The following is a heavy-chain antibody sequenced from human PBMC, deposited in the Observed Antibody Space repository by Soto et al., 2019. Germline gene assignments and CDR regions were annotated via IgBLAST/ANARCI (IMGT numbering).Heavy chain of an antibody. Sequence: PSETLSLTCTVSGGSISSSSYYWGWIRQPPGKGLEWIGSIYYSGSTYYNPSLKSRVTISVDTSKNQFSLKLSSVTAADTAVYYCAGELERRFILTRNWFDPWGQGTLVTVSS. D-gene: IGHD1-1*01. CDR2: IYYSGST. V-gene: IGHV4-39*02. J-gene: IGHJ5*02. CDR3: AGELERRFILTRNWFDP. CDR1: GGSISSSSYY.